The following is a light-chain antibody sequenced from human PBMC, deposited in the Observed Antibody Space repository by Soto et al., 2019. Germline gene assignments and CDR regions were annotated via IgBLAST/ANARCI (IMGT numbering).Light chain of an antibody. J-gene: IGLJ2*01. V-gene: IGLV2-8*01. CDR3: SSYAGSNSVI. Sequence: QSALTQPPSASGSPGQSVTISCTGTSSDVGGYHYVSWYQHHPGKAPKLMIYAVTKRPSGVPDRFSGSKSGNTASLTVSGLQTEDEADYYCSSYAGSNSVIFGGGTKLTVL. CDR1: SSDVGGYHY. CDR2: AVT.